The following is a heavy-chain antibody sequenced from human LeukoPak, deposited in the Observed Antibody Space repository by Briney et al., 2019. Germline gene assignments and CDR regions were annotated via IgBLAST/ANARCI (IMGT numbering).Heavy chain of an antibody. D-gene: IGHD2-2*02. CDR3: AKPIVVVPAAIRDGVDY. V-gene: IGHV3-33*06. Sequence: PGRSLRLSCAASGFTFSSYGMHWVRQAPGKGLEWVAVIWYDGSNKYYADSVKGRFTISRDNSKNTLYLQMNSLRAEDTAVYYCAKPIVVVPAAIRDGVDYWGQGTLVTVSS. J-gene: IGHJ4*02. CDR1: GFTFSSYG. CDR2: IWYDGSNK.